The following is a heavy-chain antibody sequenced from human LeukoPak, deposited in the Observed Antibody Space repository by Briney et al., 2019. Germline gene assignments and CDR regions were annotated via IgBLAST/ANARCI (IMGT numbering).Heavy chain of an antibody. Sequence: ASVKVSCKASGYTFTSYYMHWVRQAPGQGLEWMGIINPSGGSTSYAQKFQGRITMTRDTSTCTVYMELSSLRSEDTAVYYCARAAVSPGYYFDYWGQGTLVTVSS. J-gene: IGHJ4*02. V-gene: IGHV1-46*01. CDR1: GYTFTSYY. CDR3: ARAAVSPGYYFDY. CDR2: INPSGGST.